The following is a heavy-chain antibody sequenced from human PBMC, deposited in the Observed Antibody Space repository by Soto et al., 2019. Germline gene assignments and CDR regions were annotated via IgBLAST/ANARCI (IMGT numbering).Heavy chain of an antibody. J-gene: IGHJ6*02. CDR2: IVVGSGNT. D-gene: IGHD3-10*01. V-gene: IGHV1-58*01. CDR3: ADGWFGDYYGMDV. Sequence: SVKVSCKASGFTFTSSAVQWVRQARGQRLEWIGWIVVGSGNTNYAQKFQERVTITRDMSTSTAYMELSSLRSEDTAVYYCADGWFGDYYGMDVWGQGTTVTVSS. CDR1: GFTFTSSA.